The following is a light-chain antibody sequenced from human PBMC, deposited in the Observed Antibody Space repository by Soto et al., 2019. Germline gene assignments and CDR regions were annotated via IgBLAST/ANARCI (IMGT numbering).Light chain of an antibody. CDR1: QSVSSS. J-gene: IGKJ4*01. CDR2: DAS. CDR3: QQRSNWPLT. Sequence: EIVLTHSPATLSLSPGERATLSCRASQSVSSSLAWYQQKFGQAPRLLIYDASNRATGIPARFSGSGSGTDFPLTISSLEPEDFAVYYCQQRSNWPLTFGGGTKLEIK. V-gene: IGKV3-11*01.